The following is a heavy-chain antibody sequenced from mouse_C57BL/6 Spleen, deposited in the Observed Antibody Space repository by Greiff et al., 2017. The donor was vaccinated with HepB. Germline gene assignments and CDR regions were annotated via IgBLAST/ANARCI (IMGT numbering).Heavy chain of an antibody. V-gene: IGHV5-17*01. D-gene: IGHD1-1*01. CDR1: GFTFSDYG. J-gene: IGHJ3*01. Sequence: EVKLVESGGGLVKPGGSLKLSCAASGFTFSDYGMHWVRQAPEKGLEWVAYISSGSSTIYYADTVKGRFTISRDNAKNTLFLQMTSLRSEDTAMYYCARPWDGSSSVPFAYWGQGTLVTVSA. CDR2: ISSGSSTI. CDR3: ARPWDGSSSVPFAY.